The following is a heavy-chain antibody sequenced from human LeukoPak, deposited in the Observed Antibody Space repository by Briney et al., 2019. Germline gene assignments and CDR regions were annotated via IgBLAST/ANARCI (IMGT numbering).Heavy chain of an antibody. D-gene: IGHD3-22*01. CDR3: AREYYDSSGYPREAFDI. CDR1: GFTFSSYA. CDR2: IKQDGSEK. Sequence: GGSLRLSCAASGFTFSSYAMSWVRQAPGKGLEWVANIKQDGSEKYYVDSAKGRFTISRDNAKNSLYLQMNSLRAEDTAVYYCAREYYDSSGYPREAFDIWGQGTMVTVSS. V-gene: IGHV3-7*01. J-gene: IGHJ3*02.